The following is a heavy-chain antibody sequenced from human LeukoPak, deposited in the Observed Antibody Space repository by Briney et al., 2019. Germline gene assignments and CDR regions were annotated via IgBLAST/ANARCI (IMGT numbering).Heavy chain of an antibody. J-gene: IGHJ4*02. Sequence: ASVKVSCKASGYTFTSYGIGWVRQAPGQGLEWMGWISAYNGNTNYAQKLQGRVTMTTDTSTSTAYMELRSLRSDDTAVYYCARSSPPIRGVILYYWGQGTLVTFYS. D-gene: IGHD3-10*01. V-gene: IGHV1-18*01. CDR3: ARSSPPIRGVILYY. CDR1: GYTFTSYG. CDR2: ISAYNGNT.